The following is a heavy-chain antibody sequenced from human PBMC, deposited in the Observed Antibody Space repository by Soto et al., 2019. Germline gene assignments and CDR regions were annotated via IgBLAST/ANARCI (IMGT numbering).Heavy chain of an antibody. CDR2: MSDDGSKK. CDR1: GFSFSKYG. Sequence: QVHLVESVGGVVQPGRSLRLSCAASGFSFSKYGMHWVRQAPGKGLEWVAEMSDDGSKKYYGDSVKGRFTISRDNSKNTLYLLMDSLRPEDTAMYYCAKELRETGGYYFDCWGQGTLVTVSS. V-gene: IGHV3-30*18. D-gene: IGHD3-16*01. J-gene: IGHJ4*02. CDR3: AKELRETGGYYFDC.